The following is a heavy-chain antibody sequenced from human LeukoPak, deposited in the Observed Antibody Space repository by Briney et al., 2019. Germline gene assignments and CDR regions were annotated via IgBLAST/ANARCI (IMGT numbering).Heavy chain of an antibody. Sequence: ASETLSLTCAVPGYSISSGYYWGWIRQPPGKGLEWIGSIYHSGSTYYNPSLKSRVTISVDTSKNQFSLKLSSVTAADTAVYYCARHDWTFDIWGQGTMVTASS. CDR1: GYSISSGYY. V-gene: IGHV4-38-2*01. CDR2: IYHSGST. D-gene: IGHD3-9*01. J-gene: IGHJ3*02. CDR3: ARHDWTFDI.